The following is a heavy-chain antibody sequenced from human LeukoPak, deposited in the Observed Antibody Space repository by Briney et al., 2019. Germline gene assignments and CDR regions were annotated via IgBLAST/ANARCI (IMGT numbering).Heavy chain of an antibody. J-gene: IGHJ4*02. D-gene: IGHD3-16*01. CDR2: IYYSGTT. V-gene: IGHV4-59*12. CDR1: GGSISSFY. Sequence: SETLSLTCTVSGGSISSFYWSWIRQPPGKGLEWIGYIYYSGTTNYNPSLKSRVTISVDRSKNQFSLKLSSVTAADTAVYYCAREYDPYYFDYWGQGTLVTVSS. CDR3: AREYDPYYFDY.